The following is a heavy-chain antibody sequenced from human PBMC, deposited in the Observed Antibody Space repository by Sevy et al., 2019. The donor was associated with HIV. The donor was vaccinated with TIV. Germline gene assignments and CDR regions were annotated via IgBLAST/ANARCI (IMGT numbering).Heavy chain of an antibody. CDR2: INPNSGGT. J-gene: IGHJ4*02. Sequence: ASVKVSCKASGYTFTGYYMHWVRQAPGQGLEWMGWINPNSGGTNYAQKFQDRVTMTRDTSISTAYMELSRLRSDDTAVYYCARPGISEQWLVRNSYYFDYWGQGTLVTVSS. CDR1: GYTFTGYY. CDR3: ARPGISEQWLVRNSYYFDY. D-gene: IGHD6-19*01. V-gene: IGHV1-2*02.